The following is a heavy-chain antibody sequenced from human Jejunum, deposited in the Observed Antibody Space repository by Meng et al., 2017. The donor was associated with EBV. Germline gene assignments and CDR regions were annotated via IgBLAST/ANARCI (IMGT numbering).Heavy chain of an antibody. J-gene: IGHJ4*02. V-gene: IGHV3-15*01. Sequence: EVQLVVSXGGLFRSGXVLRLSCAASGFTFSDAWMNWVRQAPGKGLEWVGRIKSGTDGETTDYAAPVKGRFTISRDDSKNTLFLQMNSLKTEDTAMYYCTTLTGYDYWGQGTLVTVSS. D-gene: IGHD3-9*01. CDR3: TTLTGYDY. CDR2: IKSGTDGETT. CDR1: GFTFSDAW.